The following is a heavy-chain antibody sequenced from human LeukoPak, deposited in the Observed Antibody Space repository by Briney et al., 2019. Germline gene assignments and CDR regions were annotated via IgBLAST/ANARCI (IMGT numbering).Heavy chain of an antibody. V-gene: IGHV3-30*18. CDR1: GFTFSSYS. Sequence: PGGSLRLSCAASGFTFSSYSMHWVRQAPGKGLEWVAVISYDGSNKYYADSVKGRFTISRDNSKNTLYLQMNSLRAEDTAVYYCAKDFGEYYYDSSGYADYWGQGTLVTVSS. D-gene: IGHD3-22*01. CDR2: ISYDGSNK. J-gene: IGHJ4*02. CDR3: AKDFGEYYYDSSGYADY.